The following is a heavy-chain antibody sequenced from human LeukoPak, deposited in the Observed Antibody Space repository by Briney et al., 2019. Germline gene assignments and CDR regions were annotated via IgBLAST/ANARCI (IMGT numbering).Heavy chain of an antibody. CDR1: GGSFSGYY. V-gene: IGHV4-34*01. J-gene: IGHJ6*03. CDR3: AREVIMVRGVISYYYYYYMDV. D-gene: IGHD3-10*01. Sequence: SETLSLTCAVYGGSFSGYYWSWIRQPPGKGLEWIGEISHSGSTNYNPSLKSRVTISVDTSKNQFSLKLSSVTAADTAVYYCAREVIMVRGVISYYYYYYMDVWGKGTTVTVSS. CDR2: ISHSGST.